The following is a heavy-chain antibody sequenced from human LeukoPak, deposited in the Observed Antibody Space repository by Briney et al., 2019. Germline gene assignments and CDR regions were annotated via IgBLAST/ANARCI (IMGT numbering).Heavy chain of an antibody. CDR2: IYYSGST. J-gene: IGHJ2*01. V-gene: IGHV4-59*08. CDR3: ARHAYSSGWRQVIGFRYFDL. CDR1: GGSFSGYY. D-gene: IGHD6-19*01. Sequence: SETLSLTCAVYGGSFSGYYWSWIRQPPGKGLEWIGYIYYSGSTNYNPSLKSRVTISVDTSKNQFSLKLSSVTAADTAVYYCARHAYSSGWRQVIGFRYFDLWGRGTLVTVSS.